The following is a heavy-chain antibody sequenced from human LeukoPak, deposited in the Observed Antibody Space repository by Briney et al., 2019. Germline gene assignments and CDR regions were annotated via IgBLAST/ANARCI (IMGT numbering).Heavy chain of an antibody. D-gene: IGHD5-18*01. CDR3: ARESGYSYGLAGFFDY. CDR1: GFTDSSNY. V-gene: IGHV3-53*01. J-gene: IGHJ4*02. CDR2: IYSDGRI. Sequence: PGGSLRLSCAASGFTDSSNYMSWVRQAPGKGLEWVSVIYSDGRIHSADSVKGRFTISRDDSKNTLSLQMNSLRAEDTAVYYCARESGYSYGLAGFFDYWGQGTLVTVSS.